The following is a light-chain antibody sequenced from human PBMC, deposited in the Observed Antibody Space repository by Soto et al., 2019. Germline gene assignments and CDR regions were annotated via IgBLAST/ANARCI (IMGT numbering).Light chain of an antibody. J-gene: IGKJ1*01. Sequence: DIVMTQSPATLSVSPLEIATLSFRASQSVDNDLAWYQQKPGQAPRLLIYGASTRATGIPARFSGSGSGTEFTLTISSLQSEDFAVYYCQQYNNWPWRTFGQGTKVDI. CDR1: QSVDND. CDR3: QQYNNWPWRT. CDR2: GAS. V-gene: IGKV3-15*01.